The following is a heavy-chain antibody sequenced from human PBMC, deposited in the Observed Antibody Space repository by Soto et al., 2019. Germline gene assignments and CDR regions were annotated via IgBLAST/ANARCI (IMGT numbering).Heavy chain of an antibody. CDR2: ISGSGGYT. V-gene: IGHV3-23*01. CDR3: AKVLKAVAGTYDY. J-gene: IGHJ4*02. D-gene: IGHD6-19*01. Sequence: EVQLLESGGGLVQPGGALRLSCAASGFTFSIYAMSWVRQAPGKGLEWVSAISGSGGYTDYADSVKGRFAISRDNSKNTLYLQMNSLRAEDTAVYYCAKVLKAVAGTYDYWGQGTLVTVSS. CDR1: GFTFSIYA.